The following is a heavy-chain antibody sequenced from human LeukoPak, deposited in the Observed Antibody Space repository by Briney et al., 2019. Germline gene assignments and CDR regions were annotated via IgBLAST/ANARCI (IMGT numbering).Heavy chain of an antibody. CDR1: GFTFSSYA. Sequence: PGGSLRLSCAASGFTFSSYAMHWVCQAPGKGLEWVALISYDGSDKYYGDSVRGRVTISRDNTKNTLYLQMNSLRTEDTAVYYCARDLTPTGTFDYWGQGTLVTVSS. D-gene: IGHD4/OR15-4a*01. J-gene: IGHJ4*02. V-gene: IGHV3-30-3*01. CDR3: ARDLTPTGTFDY. CDR2: ISYDGSDK.